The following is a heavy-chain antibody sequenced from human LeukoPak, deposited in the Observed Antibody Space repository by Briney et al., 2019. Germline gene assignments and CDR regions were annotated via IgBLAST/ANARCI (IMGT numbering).Heavy chain of an antibody. V-gene: IGHV3-21*01. CDR1: GFTFSSYS. CDR3: ARDPPRDSSGYTLYYLDY. D-gene: IGHD3-22*01. CDR2: ISSSSSYI. J-gene: IGHJ4*02. Sequence: GGSLRLSCAASGFTFSSYSMNWVRQAPGKGLEWVSSISSSSSYIYYADSVKGRFTISRDNAKNSLYLQMNSLRAEDTAVYYCARDPPRDSSGYTLYYLDYWGQGTLVTVSS.